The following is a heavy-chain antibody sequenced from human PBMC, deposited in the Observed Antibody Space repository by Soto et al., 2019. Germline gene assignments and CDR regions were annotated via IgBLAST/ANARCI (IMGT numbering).Heavy chain of an antibody. Sequence: SVKVSCKASGGTFSRYAFSWVRQAPGQGLEWMGGTIPVFGTAKYAQKFQGRVTITADKSTNTAYMELRSLTSEDTAVYYCARADFGGVISYYFFYVMDVWGQGTTVTVSS. CDR1: GGTFSRYA. CDR2: TIPVFGTA. V-gene: IGHV1-69*06. D-gene: IGHD3-3*01. CDR3: ARADFGGVISYYFFYVMDV. J-gene: IGHJ6*02.